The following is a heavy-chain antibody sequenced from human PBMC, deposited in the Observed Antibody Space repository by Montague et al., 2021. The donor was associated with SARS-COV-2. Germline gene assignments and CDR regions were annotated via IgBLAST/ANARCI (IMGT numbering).Heavy chain of an antibody. Sequence: SETLSLTCAVYGGSFSGYYWSWIRQPPGQRLEWIGEINHSGSTNYNPSLTSRVTISVDTSKNQFSLKLSSVTAADTAVYYCARGPRITMIVVVITDIWFDPWGQGTLVTVSS. CDR2: INHSGST. V-gene: IGHV4-34*01. CDR1: GGSFSGYY. D-gene: IGHD3-22*01. CDR3: ARGPRITMIVVVITDIWFDP. J-gene: IGHJ5*02.